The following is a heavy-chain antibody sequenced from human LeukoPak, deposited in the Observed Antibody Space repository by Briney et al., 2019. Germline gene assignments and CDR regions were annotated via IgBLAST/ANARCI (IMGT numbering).Heavy chain of an antibody. J-gene: IGHJ4*02. CDR3: AKIGRMTTVALTDLDY. V-gene: IGHV3-53*01. CDR2: IYSGGST. D-gene: IGHD4-23*01. Sequence: GGSLRLSCAASGFTVSSNYMSWVRQAPGRGLEWVSVIYSGGSTYYADSVKGRFTISRDTSKNTLYLQMNSLRAEDTAVYYCAKIGRMTTVALTDLDYWGQGTLVTVSS. CDR1: GFTVSSNY.